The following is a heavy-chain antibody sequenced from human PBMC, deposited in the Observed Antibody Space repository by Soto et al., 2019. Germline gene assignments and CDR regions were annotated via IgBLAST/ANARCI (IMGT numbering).Heavy chain of an antibody. CDR2: ISFDGGKT. Sequence: SKRRPRAVSGCMFGSLGVRWIRKEPGKGLEWVAVISFDGGKTYYADSVKGRFTISRDNSKNTLDLQMNSLRVEDTAMYYCAKDQVVDADYLDCYSGLEFLGQGTTVTGFS. CDR1: GCMFGSLG. D-gene: IGHD4-17*01. J-gene: IGHJ6*02. V-gene: IGHV3-30*18. CDR3: AKDQVVDADYLDCYSGLEF.